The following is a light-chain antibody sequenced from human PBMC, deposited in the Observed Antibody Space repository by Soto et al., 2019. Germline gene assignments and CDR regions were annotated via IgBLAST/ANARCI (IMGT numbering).Light chain of an antibody. Sequence: GSGDRIAWRASQSISSRLAWYQQKPGKAPKFLVYDASNLESGVPSRFSGSGSGTEFTLTISRLEPEDFAVYYCQQYGTSPRTFGQGTKVDI. CDR2: DAS. V-gene: IGKV1-5*01. J-gene: IGKJ1*01. CDR3: QQYGTSPRT. CDR1: QSISSR.